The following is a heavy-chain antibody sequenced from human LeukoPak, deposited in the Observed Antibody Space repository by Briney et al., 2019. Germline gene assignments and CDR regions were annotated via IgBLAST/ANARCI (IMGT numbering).Heavy chain of an antibody. V-gene: IGHV3-23*01. CDR3: AKDALTGTTWRFDF. J-gene: IGHJ4*02. CDR2: ISGSGGST. Sequence: GGPLTLSCTASGLPLCISDALCLRQAPGKGLEWVSLISGSGGSTYYADSVKGRFTLSRDNSKNTLYLQMNSLRAEDTAVYYCAKDALTGTTWRFDFWGQGTLVTVSS. D-gene: IGHD1-20*01. CDR1: GLPLCISD.